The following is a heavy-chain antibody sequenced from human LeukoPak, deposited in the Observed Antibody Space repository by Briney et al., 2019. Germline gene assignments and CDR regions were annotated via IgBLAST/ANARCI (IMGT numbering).Heavy chain of an antibody. Sequence: ASVKVSCKASGYTFTSYGISWVRQAPGQGLEWMGWINPNSGGTNYAQKFQGRVTMTRDTSISTAYMELSRLRSGDTAVYYCARGGHSSSWYDYWGQGTLVTVSS. V-gene: IGHV1-2*02. D-gene: IGHD6-13*01. J-gene: IGHJ4*02. CDR3: ARGGHSSSWYDY. CDR2: INPNSGGT. CDR1: GYTFTSYG.